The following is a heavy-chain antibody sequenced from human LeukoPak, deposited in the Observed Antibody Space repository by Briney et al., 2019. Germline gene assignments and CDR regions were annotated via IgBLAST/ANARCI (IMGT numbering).Heavy chain of an antibody. CDR3: TTDDAPRGGWSFDY. J-gene: IGHJ4*02. CDR1: GFTFSNYA. CDR2: IKSKTAGGTT. V-gene: IGHV3-15*01. Sequence: PGGSLRLSCAASGFTFSNYAMSWVRQAPGKGLEWVGRIKSKTAGGTTDYAAPVKGRFTISRDDSKNTLYLQMISLKTEDTAVYYCTTDDAPRGGWSFDYWGLGTLVTVSS. D-gene: IGHD6-19*01.